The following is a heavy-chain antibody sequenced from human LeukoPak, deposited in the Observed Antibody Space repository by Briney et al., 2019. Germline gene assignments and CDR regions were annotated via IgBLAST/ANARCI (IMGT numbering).Heavy chain of an antibody. J-gene: IGHJ4*02. D-gene: IGHD6-6*01. CDR1: GGSVRSSGPY. CDR3: ATQVGAARTYFDY. V-gene: IGHV4-39*01. Sequence: PSETLSLICTVAGGSVRSSGPYWGWIRQPPGKGLEWIGSIYYSGTTYYNPSLKSRVTISVDTSKNQFSLNLNSVTAADTAVYYCATQVGAARTYFDYLGQGTLVTVSS. CDR2: IYYSGTT.